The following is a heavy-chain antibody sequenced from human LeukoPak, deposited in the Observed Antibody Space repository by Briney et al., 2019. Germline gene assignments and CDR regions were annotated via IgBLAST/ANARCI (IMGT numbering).Heavy chain of an antibody. CDR3: ARGGFAYYDFWSGALDY. J-gene: IGHJ4*02. D-gene: IGHD3-3*01. CDR2: ISSNGSTI. V-gene: IGHV3-11*04. Sequence: PGGSLRLSCAASGFTFSDYYMSWIRQAPGKGLEWVSYISSNGSTIYYADSVKGRFTISRDNAKNSLYLQMNSLRAEDTAVYYCARGGFAYYDFWSGALDYWGQGTLVTVSS. CDR1: GFTFSDYY.